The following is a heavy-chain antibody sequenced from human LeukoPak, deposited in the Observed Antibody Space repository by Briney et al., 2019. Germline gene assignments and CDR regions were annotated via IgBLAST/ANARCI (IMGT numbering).Heavy chain of an antibody. V-gene: IGHV3-23*01. Sequence: GGSLRLSCAASGFTFSSYAMSWVRQAPGKGLEWVSAISGSGGSTYYADSVKGRFSISRDNSKNTLYLQMNSLRAEDTAVYYCAKDQYSSSWYFDYWGQGTLVTVSS. J-gene: IGHJ4*02. CDR2: ISGSGGST. CDR1: GFTFSSYA. D-gene: IGHD6-13*01. CDR3: AKDQYSSSWYFDY.